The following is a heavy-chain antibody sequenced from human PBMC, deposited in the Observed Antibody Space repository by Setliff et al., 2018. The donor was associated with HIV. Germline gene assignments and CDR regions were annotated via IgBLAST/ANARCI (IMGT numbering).Heavy chain of an antibody. CDR1: GASISSGSYY. Sequence: KPSETLSLTCTVSGASISSGSYYWNWVRQRPGKGLEWIGYIYYSGSTYYNPSLKGRATISGDTSKNQVSLKLNSVTAADTAMYYCASLAAGRSYYFDYWGQGTLVTVSS. CDR3: ASLAAGRSYYFDY. CDR2: IYYSGST. J-gene: IGHJ4*02. D-gene: IGHD6-13*01. V-gene: IGHV4-31*03.